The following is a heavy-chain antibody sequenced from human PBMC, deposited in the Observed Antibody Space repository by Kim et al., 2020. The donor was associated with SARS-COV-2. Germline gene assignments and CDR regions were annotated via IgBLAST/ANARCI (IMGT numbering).Heavy chain of an antibody. CDR1: GFTVSSNY. V-gene: IGHV3-53*01. J-gene: IGHJ4*02. Sequence: GGSLRLSCAASGFTVSSNYMSWVRQAPGKGLEWVSVIYSGGSTYYADSVKGRFTISRDNSKNTLYLQMNSLRAEDTAVYYCARDSSGWQQLAYFDYWGQGTLVTVSS. CDR2: IYSGGST. CDR3: ARDSSGWQQLAYFDY. D-gene: IGHD6-13*01.